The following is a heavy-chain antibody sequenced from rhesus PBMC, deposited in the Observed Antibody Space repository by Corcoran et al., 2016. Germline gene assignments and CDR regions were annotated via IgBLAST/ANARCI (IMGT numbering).Heavy chain of an antibody. J-gene: IGHJ3*01. V-gene: IGHV4-173*01. CDR3: ARHYYDSGYYVFGAFDF. CDR1: GGSISSNY. CDR2: ISGSGGST. Sequence: QLQLQESGPGLVKPSETLSLTCAVSGGSISSNYWSWIRQPPRKGLDWIGRISGSGGSTNFNPSLESRVTISSVTSKNQFSLKLSSVTAADTAVYYCARHYYDSGYYVFGAFDFWGQGLRVTVSS. D-gene: IGHD3-28*01.